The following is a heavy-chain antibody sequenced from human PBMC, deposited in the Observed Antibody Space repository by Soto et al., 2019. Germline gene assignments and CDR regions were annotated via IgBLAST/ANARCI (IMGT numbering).Heavy chain of an antibody. J-gene: IGHJ5*02. D-gene: IGHD6-13*01. CDR3: AVAAAGRFDP. V-gene: IGHV4-39*01. CDR2: IYYSGST. Sequence: SETLSLTCTVSGGSISSSSYYWGWIRQPPGKGLEWIGSIYYSGSTYYNPSLKSRVTISVDTSKNQFSLKLSSVTAADTAVYYCAVAAAGRFDPWGQGTLVTVSS. CDR1: GGSISSSSYY.